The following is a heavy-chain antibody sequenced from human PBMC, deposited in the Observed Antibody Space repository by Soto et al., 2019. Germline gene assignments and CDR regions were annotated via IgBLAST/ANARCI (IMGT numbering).Heavy chain of an antibody. V-gene: IGHV3-30*03. D-gene: IGHD5-18*01. Sequence: QVQLVESGGGVVQPGRSLRLSCAASGFTFSTYGMHWVRQAPGKGLEWVAVISYDGSNKYYADSVKGRFTISRDNSTTTLYLQMSSLRAEDTAVYYCATGFSYSVIDYWGQGTLVTVSS. CDR1: GFTFSTYG. CDR2: ISYDGSNK. J-gene: IGHJ4*02. CDR3: ATGFSYSVIDY.